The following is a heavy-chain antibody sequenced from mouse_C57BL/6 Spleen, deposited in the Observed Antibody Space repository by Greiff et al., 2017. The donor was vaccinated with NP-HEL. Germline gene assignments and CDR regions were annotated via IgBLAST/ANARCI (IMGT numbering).Heavy chain of an antibody. V-gene: IGHV1-72*01. Sequence: QVQLQQPGAELVKPGASVKLSCKASGYTFTSYWMHWVKQRPGRGLEWIGMIDPNSGGTKYNEKFKSKATLTVDKPASTAYMQLSSLTSEDSAVYYCAREGDHYYYGSSFAWFAYWGQGTLVTVSA. CDR1: GYTFTSYW. CDR3: AREGDHYYYGSSFAWFAY. CDR2: IDPNSGGT. D-gene: IGHD1-1*01. J-gene: IGHJ3*01.